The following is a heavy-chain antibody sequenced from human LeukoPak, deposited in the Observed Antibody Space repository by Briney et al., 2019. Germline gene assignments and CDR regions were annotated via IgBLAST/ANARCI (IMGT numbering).Heavy chain of an antibody. CDR2: ISAYNGNT. CDR1: GYTFTSYG. V-gene: IGHV1-18*01. J-gene: IGHJ4*02. D-gene: IGHD1-7*01. Sequence: ASVKVCCKASGYTFTSYGISWVRQAPGQGLEWMGWISAYNGNTNYAQKLQGRVTMTTDTSTSTAYMELRSLRSDDTAVYYCARDHDWNYVSSKYFDYWGQGTLVTVSS. CDR3: ARDHDWNYVSSKYFDY.